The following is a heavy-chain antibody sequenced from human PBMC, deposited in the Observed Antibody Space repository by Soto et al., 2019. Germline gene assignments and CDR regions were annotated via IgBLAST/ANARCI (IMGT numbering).Heavy chain of an antibody. D-gene: IGHD6-13*01. CDR2: IYSGGST. CDR1: GFTVSSNY. V-gene: IGHV3-53*01. Sequence: GSLRLSCAASGFTVSSNYMSWVRQAPGKGLEWVSVIYSGGSTYYADSVKGRFTISRDNSKNTLYLQMNSLRAEDTAVYYCARDGSVGIAAANWFDPWGQGTLVTVSS. CDR3: ARDGSVGIAAANWFDP. J-gene: IGHJ5*02.